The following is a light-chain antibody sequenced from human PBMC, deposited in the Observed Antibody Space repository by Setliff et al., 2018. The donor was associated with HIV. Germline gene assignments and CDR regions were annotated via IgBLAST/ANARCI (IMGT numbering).Light chain of an antibody. Sequence: QSALAQPASVSGSPGQSITIPCTGASSDFGSYNLVSWYQQHPGKVPKLLIYEGTKRPSGVSSRFSGSKSGNTASLTISGLQAEDEADYYCCSYAGDSSYVVFGGGTQLTVL. V-gene: IGLV2-23*01. CDR1: SSDFGSYNL. J-gene: IGLJ2*01. CDR2: EGT. CDR3: CSYAGDSSYVV.